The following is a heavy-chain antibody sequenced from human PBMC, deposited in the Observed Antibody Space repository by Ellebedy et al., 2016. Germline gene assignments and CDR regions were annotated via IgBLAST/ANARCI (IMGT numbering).Heavy chain of an antibody. J-gene: IGHJ6*03. CDR3: ARGDYGDYRYYYYMDV. CDR1: GFSFSSYS. Sequence: ESLKISXAVSGFSFSSYSMNWVRQAPGKGLEWVSSISGSGTYIYYADSVKGRFTISRDNAQSSLYLQMDSLRAEDTAVYYCARGDYGDYRYYYYMDVWGKGTTVTVSS. CDR2: ISGSGTYI. D-gene: IGHD4-17*01. V-gene: IGHV3-21*01.